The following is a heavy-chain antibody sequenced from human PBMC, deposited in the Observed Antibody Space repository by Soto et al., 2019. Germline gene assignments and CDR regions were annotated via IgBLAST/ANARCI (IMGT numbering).Heavy chain of an antibody. J-gene: IGHJ6*02. CDR1: GFTFSSYS. Sequence: GGSLRLSCAASGFTFSSYSMNWVRQAPGKGLEWVSSISSSSSYIYYADSVKGRFTISRDNAKNSLYLQMNSLRAEDTAVYYCARGGDPTLLYYYYYGMDVWGQGTTVTVSS. V-gene: IGHV3-21*01. CDR3: ARGGDPTLLYYYYYGMDV. D-gene: IGHD3-16*01. CDR2: ISSSSSYI.